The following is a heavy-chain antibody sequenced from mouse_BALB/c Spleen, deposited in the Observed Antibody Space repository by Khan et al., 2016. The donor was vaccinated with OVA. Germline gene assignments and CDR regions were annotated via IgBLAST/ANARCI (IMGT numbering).Heavy chain of an antibody. Sequence: EVQLQESGPGLVKPSQSLSLTCTVTGYSITSDYAWNWIRQFPGNKLEWMGYISYSGSTTYNPSLKSRISITRDTSKDQFFLQLKSVTSADTATYYCASELGRYYALDYWGQGTSVTVSS. J-gene: IGHJ4*01. CDR1: GYSITSDYA. CDR2: ISYSGST. D-gene: IGHD4-1*01. V-gene: IGHV3-2*02. CDR3: ASELGRYYALDY.